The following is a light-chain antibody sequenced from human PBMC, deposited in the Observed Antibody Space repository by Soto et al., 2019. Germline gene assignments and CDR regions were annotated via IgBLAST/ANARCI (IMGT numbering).Light chain of an antibody. V-gene: IGKV3-15*01. CDR2: GAS. Sequence: EIVLTQSPATLSVSPGERATLSCRASQGIGSTLAWYQQKPGQTPRLLIYGASTRATGIPARFSGSGSGTEFTLTISSLQSEDFAVYYCHQYNNWPPWTFGQGTKVDIK. CDR1: QGIGST. J-gene: IGKJ1*01. CDR3: HQYNNWPPWT.